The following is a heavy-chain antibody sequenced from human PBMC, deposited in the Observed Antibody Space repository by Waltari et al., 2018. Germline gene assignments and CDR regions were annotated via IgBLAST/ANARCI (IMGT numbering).Heavy chain of an antibody. V-gene: IGHV3-15*01. CDR3: TTEGFWRGYYYYGMDV. J-gene: IGHJ6*02. Sequence: EVQLVESGGGLVKPGGSLRLSCAASGFTFSNAWMSWVRQAPGKGLEWVGRIKSKTDGGTTDYAAPVKGRFTISRDDSKNTLYLQMNSLKTEDTAVYYCTTEGFWRGYYYYGMDVWGQGTTVTVSS. CDR1: GFTFSNAW. CDR2: IKSKTDGGTT. D-gene: IGHD3-3*01.